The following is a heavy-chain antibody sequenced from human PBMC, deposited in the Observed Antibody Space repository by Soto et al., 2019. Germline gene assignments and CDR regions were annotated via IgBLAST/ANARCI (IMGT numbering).Heavy chain of an antibody. V-gene: IGHV3-48*01. J-gene: IGHJ4*02. CDR2: ISSSSSTI. D-gene: IGHD3-22*01. CDR3: AKDDPACYYDSSGYDY. CDR1: GFTFSSYS. Sequence: PGGSLRLSCAASGFTFSSYSMNWVRQAPGKGLEWVSYISSSSSTIYYADSVKGRFTISRDNAKNSLYLQMNSLRAEDTAVYYCAKDDPACYYDSSGYDYWGQGTLVTVSS.